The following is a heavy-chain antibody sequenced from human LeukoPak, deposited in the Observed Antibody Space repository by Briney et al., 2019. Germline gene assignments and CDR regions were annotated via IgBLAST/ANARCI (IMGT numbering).Heavy chain of an antibody. Sequence: GGSLRLSCAASGFTFSSYAMSWVRQAPGKGLEWVSAISGSGGSTYYADSVKGRFTISRDNAKNSLYLQMNSLRAEDTAVYYCARDSGSYSTIFDYWGQGTLVTVSS. V-gene: IGHV3-23*01. CDR2: ISGSGGST. J-gene: IGHJ4*02. CDR3: ARDSGSYSTIFDY. CDR1: GFTFSSYA. D-gene: IGHD1-26*01.